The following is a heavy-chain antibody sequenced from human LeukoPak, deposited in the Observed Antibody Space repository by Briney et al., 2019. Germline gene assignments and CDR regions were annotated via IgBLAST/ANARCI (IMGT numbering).Heavy chain of an antibody. Sequence: ASVKVSCKASGYTFTSYDINWVRQATGQGLEWMGWMNPNSGNTGYAQKFQGRVTMTRNTSISTAYMELSSLRSEDTAVYYCARAVCSGGSCRPTALYYYYGMGVWGQGTTVTVSS. CDR1: GYTFTSYD. CDR2: MNPNSGNT. V-gene: IGHV1-8*01. J-gene: IGHJ6*02. D-gene: IGHD2-15*01. CDR3: ARAVCSGGSCRPTALYYYYGMGV.